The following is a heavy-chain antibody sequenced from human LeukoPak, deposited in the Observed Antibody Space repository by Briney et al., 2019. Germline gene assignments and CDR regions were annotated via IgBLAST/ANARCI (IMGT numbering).Heavy chain of an antibody. V-gene: IGHV1-69*05. J-gene: IGHJ3*02. CDR3: ARVFYGDLDDAFDI. CDR2: IIPIFGTA. Sequence: SVKVSCKASGYTFINSGISWVRQAPGQGLEWMGGIIPIFGTANYAQKFQGRVTITTDESTSTAYMELSSLRSEDTAVYYCARVFYGDLDDAFDIWGQGTMVTVSS. D-gene: IGHD4-17*01. CDR1: GYTFINSG.